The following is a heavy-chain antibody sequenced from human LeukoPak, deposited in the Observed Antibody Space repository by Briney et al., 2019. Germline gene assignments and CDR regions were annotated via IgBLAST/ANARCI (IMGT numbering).Heavy chain of an antibody. CDR1: GFTFSSYG. Sequence: GGSLRLSCAASGFTFSSYGMHWVRQAPGKGLEWVAFIRYDGSNKYYADSVEGRFTISRDNSKNTLYLQMNSLRAEDTAVHYCANDPDFSADYWGQGTLVTVSS. CDR2: IRYDGSNK. D-gene: IGHD3/OR15-3a*01. J-gene: IGHJ4*02. CDR3: ANDPDFSADY. V-gene: IGHV3-30*02.